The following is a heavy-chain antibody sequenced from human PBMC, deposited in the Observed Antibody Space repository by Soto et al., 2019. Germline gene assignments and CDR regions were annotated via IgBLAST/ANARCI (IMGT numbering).Heavy chain of an antibody. V-gene: IGHV3-49*05. Sequence: EVQLVESGGGLVKPGRSLRLSCTASGFTFGDYAMSWFRQAPGKGLEWVGFIRSKAYGGTTEYAASVKGRFTISRDDSKSIAYLQMNSLKTEDTAVYYCTRGYSSGWYRHNWFDPWGQGTLVTVSS. CDR3: TRGYSSGWYRHNWFDP. CDR2: IRSKAYGGTT. CDR1: GFTFGDYA. J-gene: IGHJ5*02. D-gene: IGHD6-19*01.